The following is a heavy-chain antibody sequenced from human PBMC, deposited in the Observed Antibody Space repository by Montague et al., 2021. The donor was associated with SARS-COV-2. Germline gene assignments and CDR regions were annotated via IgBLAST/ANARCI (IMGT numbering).Heavy chain of an antibody. CDR2: IYYSGST. CDR1: GGSISSGGYY. CDR3: ARVQGITMIVVVIDAFDI. Sequence: TLSLTCTVSGGSISSGGYYWSWIRQHPGKGLAWIGYIYYSGSTYYNPSLKSRVTISVDTSKNQFSLKLSSVAAADTAVYYCARVQGITMIVVVIDAFDIWGQGTMVAASS. J-gene: IGHJ3*02. V-gene: IGHV4-31*03. D-gene: IGHD3-22*01.